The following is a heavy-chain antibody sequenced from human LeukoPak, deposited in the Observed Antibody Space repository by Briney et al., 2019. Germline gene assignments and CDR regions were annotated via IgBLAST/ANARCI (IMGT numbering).Heavy chain of an antibody. V-gene: IGHV3-48*04. J-gene: IGHJ6*03. D-gene: IGHD3-10*01. CDR2: ISSSGSTI. Sequence: PGGSLRLSCAASGFTFSSYSMNWVRQAPGKGLEWVSYISSSGSTIYYADSVKGRFTISRDNAKNSLYLQMNSLRAEDTAVYYCARYGSGSYGYMDVWGKGTTVTISS. CDR1: GFTFSSYS. CDR3: ARYGSGSYGYMDV.